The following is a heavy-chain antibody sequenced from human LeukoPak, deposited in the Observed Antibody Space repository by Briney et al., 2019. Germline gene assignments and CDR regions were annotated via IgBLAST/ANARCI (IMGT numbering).Heavy chain of an antibody. CDR3: ATGYIVVAAPGDY. D-gene: IGHD6-19*01. Sequence: PGGSLRLSCAAPGFTVNNAWMNWVRQAPGKGLEWVGRIKDKTDGGTTDYAAPVKGRFTISRDDSKNTLYLQMNSLKIEDTAVYYCATGYIVVAAPGDYWGQGTLVTVSS. CDR2: IKDKTDGGTT. V-gene: IGHV3-15*01. J-gene: IGHJ4*02. CDR1: GFTVNNAW.